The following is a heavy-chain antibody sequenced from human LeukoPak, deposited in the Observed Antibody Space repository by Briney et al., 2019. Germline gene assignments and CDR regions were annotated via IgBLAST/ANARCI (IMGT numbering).Heavy chain of an antibody. V-gene: IGHV4-34*01. CDR1: GGSFSGYY. Sequence: SETLSLTCAVYGGSFSGYYWSWIRKPPGKGLEWIGDINHSGSTNYNPSLKSRVTISVDTSKNQFSLKLSSVTAADTAVYYCARLDTVVVPATILGWFESWGQGTLVTVSS. D-gene: IGHD2-2*03. J-gene: IGHJ5*01. CDR3: ARLDTVVVPATILGWFES. CDR2: INHSGST.